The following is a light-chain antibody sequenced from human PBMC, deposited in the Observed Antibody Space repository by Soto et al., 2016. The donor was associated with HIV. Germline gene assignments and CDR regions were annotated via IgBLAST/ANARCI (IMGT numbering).Light chain of an antibody. CDR3: QQYHTSWT. J-gene: IGKJ1*01. V-gene: IGKV1-5*03. CDR2: KAS. Sequence: DIQMTQSPSSLSASVGDRVTITCRASQSINTWLAWFQHKPGKAPKLLIYKASTLESEVPSRFSGSGSGTEFTLTISSLQPDDFANYYCQQYHTSWTFGQGTKVELK. CDR1: QSINTW.